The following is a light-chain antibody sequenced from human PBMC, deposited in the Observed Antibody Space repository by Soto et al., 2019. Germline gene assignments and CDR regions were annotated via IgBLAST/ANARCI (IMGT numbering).Light chain of an antibody. CDR2: GAS. Sequence: EIVLTQSPDTLSLSPGEGATLSCRASQSVSSNYLAWYQQKPGQAPRLLIYGASTRATGIPDRFSGGGSGTDFTLTISRLEPEDFAGYYCQQYGSSSPTTFGQWTRREIE. CDR1: QSVSSNY. CDR3: QQYGSSSPTT. V-gene: IGKV3-20*01. J-gene: IGKJ5*01.